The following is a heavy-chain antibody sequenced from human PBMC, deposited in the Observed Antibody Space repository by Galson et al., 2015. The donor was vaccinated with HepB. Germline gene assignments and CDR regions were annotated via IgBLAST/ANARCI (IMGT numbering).Heavy chain of an antibody. V-gene: IGHV4-30-4*01. Sequence: LTCTVSGGSISDDYYWNWIRQSPGKGLEWIGYICYSGSSYYNPSLRSRLTISVDTSKNQFSLKLTSVTAADTAVYYCARGPYLTIFGVVVPYYFDYWGQGTLVTVSS. D-gene: IGHD3-3*01. J-gene: IGHJ4*02. CDR3: ARGPYLTIFGVVVPYYFDY. CDR1: GGSISDDYY. CDR2: ICYSGSS.